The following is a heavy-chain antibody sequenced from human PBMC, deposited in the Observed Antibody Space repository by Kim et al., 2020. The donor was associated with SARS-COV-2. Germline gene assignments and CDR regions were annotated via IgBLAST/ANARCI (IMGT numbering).Heavy chain of an antibody. D-gene: IGHD5-12*01. V-gene: IGHV4-39*01. Sequence: LKSRVTISVDTSKNQFSLKLSSVTAADTAVYYCARLKVATPDTRWPLFDYWGQGTLVTVSS. J-gene: IGHJ4*02. CDR3: ARLKVATPDTRWPLFDY.